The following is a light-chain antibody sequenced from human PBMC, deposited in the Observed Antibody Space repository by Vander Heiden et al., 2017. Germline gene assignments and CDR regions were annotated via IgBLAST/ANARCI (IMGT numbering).Light chain of an antibody. J-gene: IGKJ1*01. CDR2: GAS. V-gene: IGKV3-20*01. CDR3: QQYGSSPRT. Sequence: EIVLTQSPGTLSLSPGERATLSCRASQRVAIRSLGWYQQKPGQAARLLIYGASSRATGIPDRFSGSGSGTDFTLTISRLEPEDFAVYYCQQYGSSPRTFGQGTKVEIK. CDR1: QRVAIRS.